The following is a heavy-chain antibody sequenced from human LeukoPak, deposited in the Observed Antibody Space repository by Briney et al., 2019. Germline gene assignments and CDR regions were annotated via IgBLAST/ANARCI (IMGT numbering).Heavy chain of an antibody. CDR3: ARAGLLVGGFDY. Sequence: ASVKISCKTSGYTFTSYYMHWARQAPGQGLEWMGIVNPSGGSTSYAQKFQGRVTMTRDTSTSTLYMELSSLRSEDTAVYYCARAGLLVGGFDYWGQGTLVTVSS. D-gene: IGHD2-21*02. CDR1: GYTFTSYY. V-gene: IGHV1-46*01. J-gene: IGHJ4*02. CDR2: VNPSGGST.